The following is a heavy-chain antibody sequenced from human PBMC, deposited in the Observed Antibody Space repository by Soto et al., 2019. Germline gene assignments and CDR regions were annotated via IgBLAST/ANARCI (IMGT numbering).Heavy chain of an antibody. CDR2: ISGSGGRT. D-gene: IGHD4-17*01. V-gene: IGHV3-23*01. J-gene: IGHJ4*02. Sequence: GGSLRLSCAASGFTFSSYAMSWVRQAPGKGLEWVSAISGSGGRTNYADPVKGRFTISRDNSKNTLYLQMNSLRAEDTATYYCARDRRTTVTTVLEYWGQGTPVTVSS. CDR1: GFTFSSYA. CDR3: ARDRRTTVTTVLEY.